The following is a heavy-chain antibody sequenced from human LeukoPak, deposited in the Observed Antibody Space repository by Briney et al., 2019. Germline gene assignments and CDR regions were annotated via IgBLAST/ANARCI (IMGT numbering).Heavy chain of an antibody. D-gene: IGHD2-2*01. CDR2: ISSSSSYI. CDR3: ANALLGYCSSTSCYL. CDR1: GFTFSSYS. J-gene: IGHJ5*02. V-gene: IGHV3-21*01. Sequence: GGSLRLSCAAPGFTFSSYSMNWVRQAPGKGLEWVSSISSSSSYIYYADSVKGRFTISRDNAKNSLYLQMNSLRAEDTAVYYCANALLGYCSSTSCYLWGQGTLVTVSS.